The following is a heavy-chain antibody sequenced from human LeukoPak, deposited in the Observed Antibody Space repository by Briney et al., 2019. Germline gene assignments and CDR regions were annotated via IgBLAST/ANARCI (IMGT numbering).Heavy chain of an antibody. V-gene: IGHV3-30-3*01. D-gene: IGHD6-19*01. CDR1: GFTFNNYA. CDR3: ARAPVRGAVAGVDY. Sequence: GGSLRLSCAASGFTFNNYAMHWVRQAPGKGLEWVAVVTYDGDNKYYADSVKGRFTVSRDNSRNTVNLQMNSLRGEDTAVYYCARAPVRGAVAGVDYWGQGTLVTVSS. CDR2: VTYDGDNK. J-gene: IGHJ4*02.